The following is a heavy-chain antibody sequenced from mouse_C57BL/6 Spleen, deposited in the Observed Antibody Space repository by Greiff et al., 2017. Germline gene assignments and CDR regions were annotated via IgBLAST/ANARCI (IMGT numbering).Heavy chain of an antibody. CDR1: GYTFTSYD. CDR2: IYPSGGCT. CDR3: ARRTRFWYFDV. Sequence: VQLQQSGPELVKPGASVKLSCKASGYTFTSYDINWVKQRPGQGLEWIGWIYPSGGCTKYHEKFKGRATLSVDTSSSTAYMELRSLTSEDTAVYFCARRTRFWYFDVWGTGTTVTVSS. V-gene: IGHV1-85*01. J-gene: IGHJ1*03.